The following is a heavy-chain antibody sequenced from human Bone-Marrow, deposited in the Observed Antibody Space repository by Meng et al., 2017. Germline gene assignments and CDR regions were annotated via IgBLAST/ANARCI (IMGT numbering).Heavy chain of an antibody. CDR2: IWYDGSNK. J-gene: IGHJ6*02. CDR1: GFTFSSYG. Sequence: GESLKISCAASGFTFSSYGMHWVRQAPGKGLEWVAVIWYDGSNKYYADSVKGRFTISRDNSKNTLYLQMNSLRAEDTAVYYCARDSITMVRGVIITELSPYYHYGMDVWGQGTTVTVSS. V-gene: IGHV3-33*01. CDR3: ARDSITMVRGVIITELSPYYHYGMDV. D-gene: IGHD3-10*01.